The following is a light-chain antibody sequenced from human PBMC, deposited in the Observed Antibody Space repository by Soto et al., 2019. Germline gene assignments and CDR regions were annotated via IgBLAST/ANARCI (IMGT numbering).Light chain of an antibody. CDR1: QSLLQSNGNNH. CDR2: LAS. CDR3: LKLAQSPLP. V-gene: IGKV2-28*01. J-gene: IGKJ5*01. Sequence: DIVLTQSPLSLPVTPGEPASISCRSSQSLLQSNGNNHVDWYLQRPGQSPQLLLYLASSRASGVPDGFGGSVSGKQFSREISRVEAEVVGFYYSLKLAQSPLPSAQGTRLEIK.